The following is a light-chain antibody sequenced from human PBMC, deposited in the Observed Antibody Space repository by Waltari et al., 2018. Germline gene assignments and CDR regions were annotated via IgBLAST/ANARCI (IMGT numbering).Light chain of an antibody. CDR1: SSDY. Sequence: QSALTQPPSASGSPGQSVTISCTGTSSDYVSWFQHHPGNAPKLMIYEVSKRPSGVPDRCSGSKSGSTASRTVAGLQADDEAHYYCSSYADNTLVFGGGTKLTVL. J-gene: IGLJ3*02. V-gene: IGLV2-8*01. CDR2: EVS. CDR3: SSYADNTLV.